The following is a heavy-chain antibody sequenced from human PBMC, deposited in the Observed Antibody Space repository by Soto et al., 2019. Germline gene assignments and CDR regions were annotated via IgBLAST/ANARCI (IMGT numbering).Heavy chain of an antibody. CDR1: GFTLSNYG. CDR3: ARALQYQNWLDP. D-gene: IGHD4-4*01. Sequence: GGSLRLSCAASGFTLSNYGMHWVRQAPGKGLEWVAVIWSGGSNKYYAESVKGRFTISRDNSKNTLYLQMNSLRAEDTAVYYCARALQYQNWLDPWGQGTLVTVSS. V-gene: IGHV3-33*01. J-gene: IGHJ5*02. CDR2: IWSGGSNK.